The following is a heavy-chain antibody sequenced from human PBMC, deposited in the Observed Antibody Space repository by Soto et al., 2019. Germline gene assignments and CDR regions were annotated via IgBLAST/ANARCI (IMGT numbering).Heavy chain of an antibody. CDR2: FRSSGDDGTT. J-gene: IGHJ4*02. Sequence: PRLSCVASGFTFSSYSMSWVRQAPGKGLEWVSGFRSSGDDGTTYYADSVKGRFTISRDNSKNTLFLQMNSLRAEDTAIYYCAKKVNSGPGSQYFDYWGQGTLVTVSS. D-gene: IGHD3-10*01. CDR3: AKKVNSGPGSQYFDY. V-gene: IGHV3-23*01. CDR1: GFTFSSYS.